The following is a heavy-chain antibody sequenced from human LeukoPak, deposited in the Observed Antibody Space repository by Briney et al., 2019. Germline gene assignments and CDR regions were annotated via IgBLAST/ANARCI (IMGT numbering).Heavy chain of an antibody. CDR2: ISSSGSTR. J-gene: IGHJ6*02. D-gene: IGHD1-26*01. CDR3: ARYSGSYEVNYYYYYGMDV. V-gene: IGHV3-11*01. Sequence: GGSLRLSCAASGFTFSDYYMSWIRQAPGKGLEWVSYISSSGSTRYYADSVKGRFTISRDNAKNSLYLQMNSLRAEDTAVYYCARYSGSYEVNYYYYYGMDVWGQGTTVTVSS. CDR1: GFTFSDYY.